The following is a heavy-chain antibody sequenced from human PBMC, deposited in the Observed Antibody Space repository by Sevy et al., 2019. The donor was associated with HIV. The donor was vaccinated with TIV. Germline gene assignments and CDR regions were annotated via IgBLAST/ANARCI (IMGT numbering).Heavy chain of an antibody. Sequence: GESLKISCKGSGYRFTSYWIGRVRQMPGKGLEWMGIIYPGDSDIRYSPSFQGQVTISADKSINTAYLQWSSLKASDTAMYFCARRGYDSSGYPQYYFDYWGQGTLVTVSS. V-gene: IGHV5-51*01. CDR2: IYPGDSDI. CDR1: GYRFTSYW. CDR3: ARRGYDSSGYPQYYFDY. D-gene: IGHD3-22*01. J-gene: IGHJ4*02.